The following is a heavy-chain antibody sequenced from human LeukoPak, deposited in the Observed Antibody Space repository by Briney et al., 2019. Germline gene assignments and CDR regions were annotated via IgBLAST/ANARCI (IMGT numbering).Heavy chain of an antibody. V-gene: IGHV3-7*01. CDR1: GFTFSSYW. CDR3: AREYYDFWSGYYTNGYDAFDI. CDR2: IKQDGSEK. J-gene: IGHJ3*02. D-gene: IGHD3-3*01. Sequence: GGSLRLSCAASGFTFSSYWMSWVRQAPGKGLEWVANIKQDGSEKYYVDSVKGRFTISRDNAKNSLYLQMNSLRAEDTAVYYCAREYYDFWSGYYTNGYDAFDIWGQGTMVTVSS.